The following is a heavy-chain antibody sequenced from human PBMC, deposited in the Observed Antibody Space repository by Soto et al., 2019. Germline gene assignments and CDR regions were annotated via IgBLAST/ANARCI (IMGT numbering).Heavy chain of an antibody. D-gene: IGHD1-1*01. V-gene: IGHV5-51*01. CDR3: ARDGMATTPLPFDY. CDR1: GYSFTSYW. J-gene: IGHJ4*02. Sequence: GVSLKVSCKGSGYSFTSYWIGWVRQMPGKGLEWMGIIYPGDSDTRYSPSFQGQVTISADKSISTAYLQWSSLRSEDTAVYYCARDGMATTPLPFDYWGQGTLVTVSS. CDR2: IYPGDSDT.